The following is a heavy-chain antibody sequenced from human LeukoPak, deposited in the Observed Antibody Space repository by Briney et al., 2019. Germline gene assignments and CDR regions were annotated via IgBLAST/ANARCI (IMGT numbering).Heavy chain of an antibody. J-gene: IGHJ6*02. Sequence: PGGSLRLSCATSGFTFSRYDMNWVRQAPRKGLEWVSYISNSGGTVYYAESVKGRLSISRDNAKNSVYLQMNSLRVEDTAVYYCARGSPMNLWGQGTTVTVSS. V-gene: IGHV3-48*03. CDR2: ISNSGGTV. CDR3: ARGSPMNL. CDR1: GFTFSRYD.